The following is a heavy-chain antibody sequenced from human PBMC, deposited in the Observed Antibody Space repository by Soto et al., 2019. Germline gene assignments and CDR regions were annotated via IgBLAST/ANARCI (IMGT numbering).Heavy chain of an antibody. CDR3: ARRAGYQLMGDWGWFDP. CDR2: IWYDGSNK. Sequence: QVQLVESGGGVVQPGRSLRLSCAASGFSFTNHGMHWVRQTPGKGLEWVAVIWYDGSNKYYADSVKGRFTISRDTSKNTLYLQMNSLRADDTAVYYCARRAGYQLMGDWGWFDPWGQGTLVTVSS. V-gene: IGHV3-33*01. CDR1: GFSFTNHG. J-gene: IGHJ5*02. D-gene: IGHD2-2*01.